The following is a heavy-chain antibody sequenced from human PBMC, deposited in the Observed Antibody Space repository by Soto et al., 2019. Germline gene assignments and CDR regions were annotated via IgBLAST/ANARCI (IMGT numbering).Heavy chain of an antibody. CDR2: IYYSGST. CDR3: ASRHSSPYFDY. Sequence: PSETLSLTCTVSGGSISNGDYYWSWIRQPPGKGLEWIGSIYYSGSTYYNPSLKSRVTISVDTSKNQFSLKLNSVTAADTAVYYCASRHSSPYFDYWGQGTLVTVSS. V-gene: IGHV4-30-4*01. J-gene: IGHJ4*02. D-gene: IGHD6-13*01. CDR1: GGSISNGDYY.